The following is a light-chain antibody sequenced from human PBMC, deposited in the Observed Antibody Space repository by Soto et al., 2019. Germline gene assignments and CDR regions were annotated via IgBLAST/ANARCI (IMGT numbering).Light chain of an antibody. CDR2: GAS. CDR3: QQYGTSPGT. J-gene: IGKJ1*01. CDR1: KSVSRDQ. Sequence: EIGLTQAPGTLSLSPGEGATLSFRASKSVSRDQLAWYTPTPGQAPRLLIYGASSRARGIPDRVSGSGSGTNFTLTISRLEPEDFAVYYCQQYGTSPGTFGQGTKVDIK. V-gene: IGKV3-20*01.